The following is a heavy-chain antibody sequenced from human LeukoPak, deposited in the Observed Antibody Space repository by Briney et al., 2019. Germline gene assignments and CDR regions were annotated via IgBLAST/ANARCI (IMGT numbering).Heavy chain of an antibody. Sequence: SQTLSLTCAISGDSVFSNSSWNWIRQSPSRGLEWLGRTYYRSKWYNDYGVSVKSRININPDTSKNHFSLQLSSVTPEDTAVYYYVRGGQGDGHSADEGFDIWGQGTMVTVS. V-gene: IGHV6-1*01. D-gene: IGHD5-18*01. CDR3: VRGGQGDGHSADEGFDI. J-gene: IGHJ3*02. CDR1: GDSVFSNSS. CDR2: TYYRSKWYN.